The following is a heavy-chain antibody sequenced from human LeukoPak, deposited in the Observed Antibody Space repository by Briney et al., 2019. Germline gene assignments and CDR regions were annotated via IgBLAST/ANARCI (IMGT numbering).Heavy chain of an antibody. CDR3: ASQSEYSSSSDY. Sequence: PSQTLSLTCAVSGGSISGGGYSWSWIRQPPGKGLEWIGYIYHSGSTYYNPSLKSRVTISVDRSKNQFSLKLSSVTAADTAVYYCASQSEYSSSSDYWGQGTLVTVSS. J-gene: IGHJ4*02. CDR1: GGSISGGGYS. V-gene: IGHV4-30-2*01. CDR2: IYHSGST. D-gene: IGHD6-6*01.